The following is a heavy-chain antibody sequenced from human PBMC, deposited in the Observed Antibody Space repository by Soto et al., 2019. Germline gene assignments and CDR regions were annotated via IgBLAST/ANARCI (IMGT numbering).Heavy chain of an antibody. CDR3: ASSRDWARIMITFGGVHRFDY. D-gene: IGHD3-16*01. J-gene: IGHJ4*02. CDR1: GGTFSSYA. CDR2: IIPIFGTA. V-gene: IGHV1-69*13. Sequence: SVKVSCKASGGTFSSYAISWVRQAPGQGLEWMGGIIPIFGTANYAQKFQGRVTITADESTSTAYMELSSLRSEDTAVYYCASSRDWARIMITFGGVHRFDYWGQGTLLTVSS.